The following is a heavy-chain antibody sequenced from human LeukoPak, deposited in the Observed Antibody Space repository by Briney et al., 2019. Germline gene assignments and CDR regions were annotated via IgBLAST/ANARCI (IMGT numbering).Heavy chain of an antibody. V-gene: IGHV3-23*01. CDR1: VFTFSSYT. CDR3: AKDGGLWVSAHWGDS. J-gene: IGHJ4*02. CDR2: ITTSDGNT. D-gene: IGHD7-27*01. Sequence: GGSLRLSCAASVFTFSSYTMSWVRQAPGKGLEWVSTITTSDGNTYYADSVKGRFTVSRDNSKNTLFLQMNSLRAEDTAVYYCAKDGGLWVSAHWGDSWGRGTLVTVSS.